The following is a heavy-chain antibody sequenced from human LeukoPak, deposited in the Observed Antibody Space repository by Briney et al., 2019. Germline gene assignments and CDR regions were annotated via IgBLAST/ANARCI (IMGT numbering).Heavy chain of an antibody. CDR1: GFTFSSYA. CDR3: AELGITMIGGV. D-gene: IGHD3-10*02. Sequence: GGSLRLSCAASGFTFSSYAMHWVRQAPGKGLEWVANIKQDGSEKYYVDSVKGRFTISRDNAKNSLYLQMNSLRAEDTAVYYCAELGITMIGGVWGKGTTVTISS. J-gene: IGHJ6*04. V-gene: IGHV3-7*01. CDR2: IKQDGSEK.